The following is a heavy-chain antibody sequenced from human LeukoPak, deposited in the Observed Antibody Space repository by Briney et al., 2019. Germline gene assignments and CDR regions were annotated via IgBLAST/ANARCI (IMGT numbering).Heavy chain of an antibody. CDR3: AKDRYGASSKGFDY. J-gene: IGHJ4*02. D-gene: IGHD3-10*01. CDR1: GFTFSSXX. CDR2: IRNSGAAT. Sequence: PGGSLRLSCAASGFTFSSXXXXXVRQAPGKGLEXXXGIRNSGAATYYADSVKGRFTISRDNSKNTLYLQMNSLRAEDTAVYYCAKDRYGASSKGFDYWGQGTLVTVSS. V-gene: IGHV3-23*01.